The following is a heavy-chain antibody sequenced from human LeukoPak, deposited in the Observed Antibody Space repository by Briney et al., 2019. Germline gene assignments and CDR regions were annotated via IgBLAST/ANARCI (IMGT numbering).Heavy chain of an antibody. Sequence: ASVKVSCKASGYTFTSYYMHWVRQAPGQGLEWMGIVNPSGGSTSYAQKFKGRVTMTRDMSTSTVYMELSSLRSEDTAVYYCARFSTIRRGHTRYDIYYFDYWGQGTLVTVSS. CDR1: GYTFTSYY. J-gene: IGHJ4*02. D-gene: IGHD3-9*01. CDR3: ARFSTIRRGHTRYDIYYFDY. CDR2: VNPSGGST. V-gene: IGHV1-46*01.